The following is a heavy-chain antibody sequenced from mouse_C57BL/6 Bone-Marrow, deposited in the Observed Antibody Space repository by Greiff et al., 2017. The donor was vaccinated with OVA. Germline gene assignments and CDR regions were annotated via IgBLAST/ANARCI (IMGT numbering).Heavy chain of an antibody. D-gene: IGHD1-1*02. CDR2: IYPRDGST. Sequence: QVQLKQSGPELVKPGASVKLSCKASGYTFTSYDINWVKQRPGQGLEWIGWIYPRDGSTTYNEKFKGKATLTVDTSSSTAYMELHSLTSEDSAVYCGARGGGGFAYWGQGTLVTVSA. CDR1: GYTFTSYD. V-gene: IGHV1-85*01. CDR3: ARGGGGFAY. J-gene: IGHJ3*01.